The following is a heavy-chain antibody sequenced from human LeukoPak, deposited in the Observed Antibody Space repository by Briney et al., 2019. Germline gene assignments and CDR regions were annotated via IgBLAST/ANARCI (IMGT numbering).Heavy chain of an antibody. CDR1: GGSISGYY. V-gene: IGHV4-59*01. J-gene: IGHJ4*02. CDR3: AREGCSGGSCYSDY. Sequence: SETLSLTCTVSGGSISGYYWSWIRQPPGKGLEWIGYIYYSGSTNYNPSLKSRVTISVDTSKNQFSLKLSSVTAADTAVYYCAREGCSGGSCYSDYWGQGTLVTVSS. CDR2: IYYSGST. D-gene: IGHD2-15*01.